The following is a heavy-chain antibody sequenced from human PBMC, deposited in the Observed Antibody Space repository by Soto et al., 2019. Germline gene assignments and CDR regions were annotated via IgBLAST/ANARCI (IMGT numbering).Heavy chain of an antibody. D-gene: IGHD6-25*01. J-gene: IGHJ6*02. CDR3: ARDSGANYGMDV. Sequence: PSETLSLTCTVSGGSVSSGSYYWSWIRQPPGKGLEWIGYIYYSGSTNYNPSLKSRVTISVDTSKNQFSLKLSSVTAADTAVYYCARDSGANYGMDVWGQGTTVTVSS. CDR2: IYYSGST. CDR1: GGSVSSGSYY. V-gene: IGHV4-61*01.